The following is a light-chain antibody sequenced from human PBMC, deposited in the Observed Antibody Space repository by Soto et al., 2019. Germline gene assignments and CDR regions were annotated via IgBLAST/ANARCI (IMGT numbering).Light chain of an antibody. CDR2: DVT. Sequence: QSALTQPASVSGSPGQSITISCTGTRSDVGGYDYVSWYQQYPGKAPKLMIYDVTHRPSGVSDRFSGSKSGNTASLTISGLQAEDEADYYCRSLAKSGAGVAFGGGTKVTVL. CDR3: RSLAKSGAGVA. CDR1: RSDVGGYDY. V-gene: IGLV2-14*03. J-gene: IGLJ2*01.